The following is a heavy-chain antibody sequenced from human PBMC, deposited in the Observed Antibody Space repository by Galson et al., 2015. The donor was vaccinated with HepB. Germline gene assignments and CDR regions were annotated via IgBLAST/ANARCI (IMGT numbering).Heavy chain of an antibody. V-gene: IGHV1-2*02. CDR2: INPNSGGT. CDR1: GYTFTDYH. CDR3: ARARESKD. Sequence: SVKVSCKASGYTFTDYHLHWVRQAPGRAPEWMGWINPNSGGTNHAQKFQGRVTMTRDTSRSTAYMELSRLRSDDTAIYYCARARESKDWGQGTLLTVSS. J-gene: IGHJ4*02.